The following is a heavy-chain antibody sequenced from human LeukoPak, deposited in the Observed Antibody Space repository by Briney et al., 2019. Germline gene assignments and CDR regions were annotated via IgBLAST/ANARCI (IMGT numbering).Heavy chain of an antibody. Sequence: SETLSLTCAVYGGSFSGYYWSWIRQPPGKGLEWIGEIDHTGSTHYNPSLKSRVTMSVDASKNRFSLKLTFVTAADTAVYYCARVRGLWFGVRNDSWGQGTLVTVSS. V-gene: IGHV4-34*01. CDR2: IDHTGST. CDR3: ARVRGLWFGVRNDS. D-gene: IGHD3-10*01. J-gene: IGHJ4*02. CDR1: GGSFSGYY.